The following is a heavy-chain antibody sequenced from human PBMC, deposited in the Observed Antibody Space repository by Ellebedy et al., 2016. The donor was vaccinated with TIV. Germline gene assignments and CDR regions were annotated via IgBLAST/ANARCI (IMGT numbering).Heavy chain of an antibody. CDR2: ISYDGSNK. CDR3: AKGGYDILTETDY. Sequence: GESLKISCAASGFTFSSYGMHWVRQAPGKGLEWVAVISYDGSNKYYADSVKGRFTISRDNSKNTLYLQMNSLRAEDTAVYYCAKGGYDILTETDYWGQGTLVTVSS. D-gene: IGHD3-9*01. CDR1: GFTFSSYG. J-gene: IGHJ4*02. V-gene: IGHV3-30*18.